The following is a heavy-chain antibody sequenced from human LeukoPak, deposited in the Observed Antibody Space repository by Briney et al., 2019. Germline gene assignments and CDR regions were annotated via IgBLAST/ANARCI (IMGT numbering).Heavy chain of an antibody. CDR2: ISSSSSYI. CDR1: GFTFSSYS. Sequence: GGSLRLSCAASGFTFSSYSMNWVRQAPGKGLEWVSSISSSSSYIYYADSVKGRFTISRDNAKNSLYLQMNSLRAEDTAVYYCAREHLAAAVCYYGMDVWGQGTTVTVS. D-gene: IGHD6-13*01. V-gene: IGHV3-21*01. CDR3: AREHLAAAVCYYGMDV. J-gene: IGHJ6*02.